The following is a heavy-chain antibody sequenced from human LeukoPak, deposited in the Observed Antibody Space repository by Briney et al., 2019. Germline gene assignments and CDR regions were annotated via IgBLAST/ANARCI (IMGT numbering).Heavy chain of an antibody. V-gene: IGHV3-7*01. J-gene: IGHJ3*02. Sequence: GGSLRLSCAASGFTFSSYWMSWVRQAPGKGLEWVANIKQDGSEKYYVDSVKGRFTISRDNAKNSLYLQMNRLRAEDTAVYYCARVRITIFGVVATNDAFDIWGQGTMVTVSS. CDR3: ARVRITIFGVVATNDAFDI. CDR1: GFTFSSYW. CDR2: IKQDGSEK. D-gene: IGHD3-3*01.